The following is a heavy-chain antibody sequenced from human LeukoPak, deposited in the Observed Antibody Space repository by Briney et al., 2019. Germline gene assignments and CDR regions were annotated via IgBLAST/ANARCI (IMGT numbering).Heavy chain of an antibody. CDR2: LYIGGNT. CDR1: GLTVNNNY. V-gene: IGHV3-53*01. J-gene: IGHJ4*02. Sequence: GGSPRLSCAASGLTVNNNYMNWVRQAPGKGLEWVSALYIGGNTYYADSVRGRFTISRDNSKNTLYLQMNSLRAEDTAIYYCMTAAGYNFGQYWGQGTLVTVSS. CDR3: MTAAGYNFGQY. D-gene: IGHD5-18*01.